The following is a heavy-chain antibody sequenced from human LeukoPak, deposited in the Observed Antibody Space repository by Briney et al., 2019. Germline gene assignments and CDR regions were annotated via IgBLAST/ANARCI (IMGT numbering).Heavy chain of an antibody. CDR2: IIPIFGTA. Sequence: RASVNVSCKASGCTFSSYAISWVRQAPGQGLEWMGGIIPIFGTANYAQKFQGRGTITTDESTSTAYMGLSSLISEDTAVYYCARQGIVGATIGDYYYMDVWGKGTTVTVFS. CDR3: ARQGIVGATIGDYYYMDV. CDR1: GCTFSSYA. D-gene: IGHD1-26*01. J-gene: IGHJ6*03. V-gene: IGHV1-69*05.